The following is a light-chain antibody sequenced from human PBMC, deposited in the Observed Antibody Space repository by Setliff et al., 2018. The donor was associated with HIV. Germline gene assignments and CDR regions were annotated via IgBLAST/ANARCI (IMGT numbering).Light chain of an antibody. CDR1: SSDAGDYDS. V-gene: IGLV2-14*01. CDR2: EVN. J-gene: IGLJ3*02. CDR3: CSYTTKNTWV. Sequence: QSALTQPASVSGSPGQSITISCTGTSSDAGDYDSVSWYQQHPGKVPKLVISEVNNRPSGISNRFSGSKFGNTASLTISGLQAEDEADYYCCSYTTKNTWVFGGGTQLTV.